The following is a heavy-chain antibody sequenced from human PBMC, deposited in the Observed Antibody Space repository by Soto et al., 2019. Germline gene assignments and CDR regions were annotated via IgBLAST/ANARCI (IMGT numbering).Heavy chain of an antibody. D-gene: IGHD1-20*01. CDR3: ATDFNWPNY. J-gene: IGHJ4*01. CDR2: INQDGSAK. CDR1: QISFSSYW. V-gene: IGHV3-7*01. Sequence: EEQLVESGGGLVQPGGSLKLSCVVSQISFSSYWMTWVRQAPGKGLECVANINQDGSAKYYEDSVKGRFTISRDNTKNSLYLHMNSLRAEDTAVYYGATDFNWPNYWGHGTLVAVSS.